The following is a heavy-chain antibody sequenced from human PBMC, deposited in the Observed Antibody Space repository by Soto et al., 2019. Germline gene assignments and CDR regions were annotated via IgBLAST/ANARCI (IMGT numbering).Heavy chain of an antibody. CDR3: ARDYRVYYYDSSGHKTNWFDP. J-gene: IGHJ5*02. D-gene: IGHD3-22*01. CDR1: GFTFSSYA. CDR2: ISYDGSNK. V-gene: IGHV3-30-3*01. Sequence: GGSLRLSCAASGFTFSSYAMHWVRQAPGKGLEWVAVISYDGSNKYYADSVKGRFTISRDNSKNTLYLQMNSLRAEDTAVYYCARDYRVYYYDSSGHKTNWFDPWGQRTLVTVSS.